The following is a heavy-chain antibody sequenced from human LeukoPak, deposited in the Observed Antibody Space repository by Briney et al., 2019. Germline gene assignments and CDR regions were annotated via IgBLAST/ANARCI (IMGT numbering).Heavy chain of an antibody. J-gene: IGHJ4*02. Sequence: ASVKVSCKASGGTFSSYAISWLRQAPGQGLEWMGRIIPIFGTANYAQKFQGRVTITTDESTSTAYMELSSLRSEDTAVYYCTWNWNHGRFDYWGQGTLVTVSS. V-gene: IGHV1-69*05. CDR1: GGTFSSYA. D-gene: IGHD1-14*01. CDR3: TWNWNHGRFDY. CDR2: IIPIFGTA.